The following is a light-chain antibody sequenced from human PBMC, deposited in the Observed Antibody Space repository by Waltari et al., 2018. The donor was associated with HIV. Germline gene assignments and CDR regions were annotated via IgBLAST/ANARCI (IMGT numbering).Light chain of an antibody. CDR1: SSNLGSGHD. V-gene: IGLV1-40*01. CDR2: GNN. Sequence: QSVLTQPPSVSGAPGQSVTISCTGNSSNLGSGHDVHWYRQLPGTAPKFLISGNNFRPSGVPDRFSGSKSGTSASLVITGLQADDEAVYYCHCTDSSLMGPVVFGGGTKLTVL. J-gene: IGLJ2*01. CDR3: HCTDSSLMGPVV.